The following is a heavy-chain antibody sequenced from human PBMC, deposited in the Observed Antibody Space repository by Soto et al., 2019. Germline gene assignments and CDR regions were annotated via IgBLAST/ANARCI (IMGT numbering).Heavy chain of an antibody. D-gene: IGHD2-15*01. Sequence: QVQLQESGPGLVKPSETLSLTCTVSGGSISSYYWSWIRQPPGKGLEWIGYIYYSGSTNYNPSLKSRVTISVDTSKNQFSLKLSSVTAADTAVYYCAREGPDCSGGSCYLNWFDLWGQGTLVTVSS. V-gene: IGHV4-59*01. CDR3: AREGPDCSGGSCYLNWFDL. CDR1: GGSISSYY. CDR2: IYYSGST. J-gene: IGHJ5*02.